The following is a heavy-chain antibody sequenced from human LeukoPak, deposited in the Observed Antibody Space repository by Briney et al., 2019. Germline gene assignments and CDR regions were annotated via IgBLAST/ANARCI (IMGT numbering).Heavy chain of an antibody. CDR2: VYYSGTT. J-gene: IGHJ4*02. Sequence: SETLSLTCTVSGGSISSYYWSWIRQSPEKGLEWIGYVYYSGTTNYNPSLKSRVTISVDTSKNQFSLKLNSVTAADTAVYYCARDRGLWFGELLDYWGPGTLVTVSS. D-gene: IGHD3-10*01. CDR1: GGSISSYY. CDR3: ARDRGLWFGELLDY. V-gene: IGHV4-59*01.